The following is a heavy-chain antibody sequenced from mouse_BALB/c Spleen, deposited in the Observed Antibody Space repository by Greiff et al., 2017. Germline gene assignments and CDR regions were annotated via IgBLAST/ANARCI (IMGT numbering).Heavy chain of an antibody. Sequence: QVQLQQPGAELVKPGASEKLSCKASGYTFTSYWMHWVKQRPGQGLEWIGEINPSNGRTNYNEKFKSKATLTVDTSSSTAYMQLSSLTSEDSAVYYCARSGYYGSILFAYWGQGTLVTVSA. CDR2: INPSNGRT. J-gene: IGHJ3*01. CDR1: GYTFTSYW. CDR3: ARSGYYGSILFAY. D-gene: IGHD1-1*01. V-gene: IGHV1S81*02.